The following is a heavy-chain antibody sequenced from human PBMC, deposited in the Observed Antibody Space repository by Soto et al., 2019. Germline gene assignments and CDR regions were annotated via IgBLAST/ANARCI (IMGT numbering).Heavy chain of an antibody. CDR3: ARGGRYCSSTRCQYYFDY. CDR2: RNPNSGNT. D-gene: IGHD2-2*01. J-gene: IGHJ4*02. CDR1: GYTFTSYD. V-gene: IGHV1-8*01. Sequence: QVQLVQSGAEVKKPGASVKVSCKASGYTFTSYDINWVRQATGQGREWMGWRNPNSGNTGYAQKFQGRVTMTRNTSISTAYMELSRMRSPDTAVYYCARGGRYCSSTRCQYYFDYWGQGTLVTVSS.